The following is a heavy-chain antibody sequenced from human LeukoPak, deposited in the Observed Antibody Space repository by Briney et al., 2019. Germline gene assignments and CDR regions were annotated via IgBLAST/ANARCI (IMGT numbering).Heavy chain of an antibody. CDR2: ITIAGDT. CDR3: ARDNVEASAFNI. D-gene: IGHD1-26*01. Sequence: GGSLRLSCAASGFTFSSYDMHWVRQATGKGLEWVSGITIAGDTYYPDSVKGRFTVSRDNSKNTVYLQMNSLRAEDTAVYYCARDNVEASAFNIWGQGTMVTVSS. CDR1: GFTFSSYD. J-gene: IGHJ3*02. V-gene: IGHV3-13*01.